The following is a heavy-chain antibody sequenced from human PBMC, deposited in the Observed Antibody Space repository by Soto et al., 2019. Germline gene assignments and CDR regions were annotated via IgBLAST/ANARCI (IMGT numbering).Heavy chain of an antibody. D-gene: IGHD3-22*01. CDR2: IYYSGST. CDR3: ARDRSYYRSWFDP. J-gene: IGHJ5*02. V-gene: IGHV4-30-4*01. CDR1: GGSISSGDYY. Sequence: QVQLQESGPGLVKPSQTLSLTCTVSGGSISSGDYYWSWIRQPPGKGLEWIGYIYYSGSTYYNPSLESRVTISVDTSKNPFSLQLSSVTAADTAVYYCARDRSYYRSWFDPWGQGTLVTVSS.